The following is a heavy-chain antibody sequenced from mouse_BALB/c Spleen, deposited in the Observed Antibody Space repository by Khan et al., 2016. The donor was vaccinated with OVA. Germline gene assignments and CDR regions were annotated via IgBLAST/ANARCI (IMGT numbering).Heavy chain of an antibody. CDR2: VSYSGNT. J-gene: IGHJ2*01. Sequence: EVQLQESGPGLVKPSQSLSLTCTVTGFSITSDYAWNWIRQFPGNRLEWMGFVSYSGNTNYNPSLRSRFSITLDTSKNQFFLQLNSVTSEDTATYYCARIYGGDFDYWGQGTTLTVSS. CDR3: ARIYGGDFDY. D-gene: IGHD1-1*01. V-gene: IGHV3-2*02. CDR1: GFSITSDYA.